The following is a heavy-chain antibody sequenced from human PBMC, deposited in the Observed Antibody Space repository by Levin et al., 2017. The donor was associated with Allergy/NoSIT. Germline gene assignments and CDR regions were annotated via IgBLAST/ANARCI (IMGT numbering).Heavy chain of an antibody. CDR3: ARRHLGYSSGWFAEFFQH. CDR1: GFAISSYA. V-gene: IGHV3-30*04. CDR2: ISHDGTTT. D-gene: IGHD6-19*01. Sequence: PGGSLRLSCAASGFAISSYALHWVRQAPGKGLEWVALISHDGTTTHYAESVKGRFTVSRDSPNHTVFLQMTSLRPDDTGVYYCARRHLGYSSGWFAEFFQHWGQGTLVTVSS. J-gene: IGHJ1*01.